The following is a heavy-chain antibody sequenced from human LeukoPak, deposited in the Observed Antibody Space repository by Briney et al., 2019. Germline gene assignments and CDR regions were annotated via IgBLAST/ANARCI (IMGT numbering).Heavy chain of an antibody. D-gene: IGHD5-18*01. CDR3: ARDWGGQLWLNY. CDR2: IYYSGST. Sequence: PSETLSLTCTVSGGSISSGGYYWSWIRQHPGKGLEWIGYIYYSGSTYYNPSLKSRVTISVGTSKNQFSLKLSSVTAADTAVYYCARDWGGQLWLNYWGQGTLVTVSS. V-gene: IGHV4-31*03. CDR1: GGSISSGGYY. J-gene: IGHJ4*02.